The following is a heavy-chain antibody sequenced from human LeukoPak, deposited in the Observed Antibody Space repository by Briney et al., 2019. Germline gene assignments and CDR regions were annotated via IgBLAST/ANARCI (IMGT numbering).Heavy chain of an antibody. J-gene: IGHJ4*02. Sequence: SETLSLTCAVSGGSISSGGYSWSWIRQPPGKGPEWIGYIYHSGSTYYNPSLKSRVTISVDRSKNQFSLKLSSVTAAATAVYYCARYCSSTSCYGYFDYWGQGTLVTVSS. CDR3: ARYCSSTSCYGYFDY. CDR2: IYHSGST. V-gene: IGHV4-30-2*01. CDR1: GGSISSGGYS. D-gene: IGHD2-2*01.